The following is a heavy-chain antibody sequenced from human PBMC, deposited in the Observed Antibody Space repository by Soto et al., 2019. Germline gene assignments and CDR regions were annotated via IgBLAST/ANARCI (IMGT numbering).Heavy chain of an antibody. CDR2: IWYDGSNK. D-gene: IGHD2-15*01. CDR3: ARGSPLYYGMDV. CDR1: GCTFSSYG. J-gene: IGHJ6*02. Sequence: GWLRRSCAASGCTFSSYGMHWVRQAPGKGLEWVAVIWYDGSNKYYADSVKGRFTISRDNSKNTLYLQMNSLRAEDTAVYYCARGSPLYYGMDVWGQGTAVTVYS. V-gene: IGHV3-33*01.